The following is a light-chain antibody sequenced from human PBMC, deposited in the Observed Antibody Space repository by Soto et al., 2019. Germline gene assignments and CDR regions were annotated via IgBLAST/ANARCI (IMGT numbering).Light chain of an antibody. V-gene: IGKV1-39*01. CDR1: QTIIRY. CDR3: QQSYSTLFT. J-gene: IGKJ3*01. CDR2: AAS. Sequence: DIQMTQSPSSLSASVGDRVTITCRASQTIIRYLNWYQQKPGRAPNLLIYAASSLQSGVPSRFSGSGSGTEFTLTISNLQPEDFATYYGQQSYSTLFTFGPGTKVEIK.